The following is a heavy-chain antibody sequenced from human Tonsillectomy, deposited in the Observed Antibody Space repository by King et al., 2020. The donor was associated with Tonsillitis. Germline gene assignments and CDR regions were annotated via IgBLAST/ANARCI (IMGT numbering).Heavy chain of an antibody. D-gene: IGHD6-13*01. CDR2: IYYSGST. J-gene: IGHJ5*02. CDR3: ATGQAGDA. Sequence: QLQESGPGLVKPSETLSLTCTVSGGSVSGYYWTWIRQPPGKGLEWIGYIYYSGSTNYNPSLKSRVTMSVDTSKNQFSLKLSSVTAADTAVYYCATGQAGDAWGQGTLVTVSS. V-gene: IGHV4-59*02. CDR1: GGSVSGYY.